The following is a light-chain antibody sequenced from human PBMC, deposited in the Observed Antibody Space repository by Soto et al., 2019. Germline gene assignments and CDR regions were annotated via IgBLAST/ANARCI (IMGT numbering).Light chain of an antibody. J-gene: IGKJ1*01. CDR2: GAS. CDR1: QSVSSN. CDR3: QQYNYWPRT. V-gene: IGKV3-15*01. Sequence: EIVMTQSPATLSVSPGERATLSCRASQSVSSNLVWYQQKPGQAPRLLIYGASTRATGIPARFSGSGSGTEFTLTIDSLQSEDFAVYFCQQYNYWPRTFGQGTK.